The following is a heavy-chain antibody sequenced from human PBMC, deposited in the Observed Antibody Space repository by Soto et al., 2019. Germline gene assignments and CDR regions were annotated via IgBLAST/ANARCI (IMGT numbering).Heavy chain of an antibody. Sequence: PSETLSLTCTVSGGSISSGGYYWSWIRQHPGKGLEWIGYIYYSGSTYYNPSLKSRVTISVDTSKNQFSLKLSSVTAADTAVYYCARGVRSCSSTSCHRWDFDYWGQGTLVTVSS. CDR3: ARGVRSCSSTSCHRWDFDY. CDR2: IYYSGST. V-gene: IGHV4-31*03. J-gene: IGHJ4*02. D-gene: IGHD2-2*02. CDR1: GGSISSGGYY.